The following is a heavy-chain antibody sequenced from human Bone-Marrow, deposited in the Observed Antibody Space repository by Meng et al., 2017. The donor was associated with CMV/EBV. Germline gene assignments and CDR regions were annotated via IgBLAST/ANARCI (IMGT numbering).Heavy chain of an antibody. CDR3: ARGVTIFGMAADY. J-gene: IGHJ4*02. V-gene: IGHV1-8*01. CDR1: GYTFTSYD. Sequence: ASVKVFCKASGYTFTSYDINWVRQATGQGLEWMGWMNPNNGNTGYAQKFQGSVTMTRNTAISTAYMELSSLTSEDTAVYYCARGVTIFGMAADYWGQGTLVTVSS. D-gene: IGHD3-3*01. CDR2: MNPNNGNT.